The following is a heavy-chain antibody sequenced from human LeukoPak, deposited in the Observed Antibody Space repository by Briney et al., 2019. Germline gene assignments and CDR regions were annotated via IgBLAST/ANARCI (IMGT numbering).Heavy chain of an antibody. Sequence: PSETLSLTCTVSGGSISSYYWSWIRQPPGKGLEWIGYIYYSGSTNYNPSLKSRVTISVDTSKNQFSLKLSSVTAADTAVYYCARALRQQLFTGWFDPWGQGTLVTVSS. J-gene: IGHJ5*02. CDR2: IYYSGST. V-gene: IGHV4-59*01. CDR1: GGSISSYY. CDR3: ARALRQQLFTGWFDP. D-gene: IGHD6-13*01.